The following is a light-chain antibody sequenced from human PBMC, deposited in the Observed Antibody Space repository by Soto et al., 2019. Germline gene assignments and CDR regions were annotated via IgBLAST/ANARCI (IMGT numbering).Light chain of an antibody. V-gene: IGKV3-11*01. CDR3: QQRYYWPVT. J-gene: IGKJ5*01. Sequence: LALSRGARATLAWRTSPSIANYSGSHQKQPGPATRLLIYSATSRATGIPPRFSGSGSGKDFTLTTSILADDDVFVYCWQQRYYWPVTFGQGTSVDIK. CDR1: PSIANY. CDR2: SAT.